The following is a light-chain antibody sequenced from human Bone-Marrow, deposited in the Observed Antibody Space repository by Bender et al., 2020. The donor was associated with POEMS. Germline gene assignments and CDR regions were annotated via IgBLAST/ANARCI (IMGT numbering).Light chain of an antibody. CDR2: ENS. CDR3: VAWDASLNGWV. J-gene: IGLJ3*02. Sequence: QSVLTQPPSVSAAPTQMVTISCSGATSNIGNNYVSWYQHVPGTAPKLLIYENSKRPSGVPDRLSGSKSGTSASLAITGLQSDDEAIYFCVAWDASLNGWVFGGGTKLTVL. V-gene: IGLV1-51*02. CDR1: TSNIGNNY.